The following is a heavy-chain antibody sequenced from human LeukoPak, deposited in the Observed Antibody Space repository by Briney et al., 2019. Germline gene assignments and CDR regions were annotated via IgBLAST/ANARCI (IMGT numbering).Heavy chain of an antibody. CDR1: GDSISSTSYY. CDR3: ANGFDGFDI. D-gene: IGHD3-10*01. Sequence: PSETLSLTCIVSGDSISSTSYYWAWIRQPPGKGLEWIGMIFYSGSAYYTPSLRGRVTLSVDTSRNQFSLKLSSVTAADTAVYYCANGFDGFDIWGQGTTVTVSS. V-gene: IGHV4-39*07. J-gene: IGHJ3*02. CDR2: IFYSGSA.